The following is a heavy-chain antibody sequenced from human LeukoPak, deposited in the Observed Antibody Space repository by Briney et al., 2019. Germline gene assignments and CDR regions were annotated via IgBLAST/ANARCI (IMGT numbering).Heavy chain of an antibody. CDR2: IYYSGST. CDR3: ARTYYDFWSGYPNWFDP. CDR1: GVSISSSSYD. J-gene: IGHJ5*02. V-gene: IGHV4-39*01. Sequence: PSETLSLTCTVSGVSISSSSYDWGWIRQPPGKGLEWIGSIYYSGSTYYNPSLKSRVTISVDTSKNQFSLKLSSVTAADTAVYYCARTYYDFWSGYPNWFDPWGQGTLVTVSS. D-gene: IGHD3-3*01.